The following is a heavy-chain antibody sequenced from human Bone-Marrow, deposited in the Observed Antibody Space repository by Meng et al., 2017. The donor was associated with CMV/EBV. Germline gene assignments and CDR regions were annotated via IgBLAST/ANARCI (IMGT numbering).Heavy chain of an antibody. D-gene: IGHD6-6*01. CDR1: GGSISSSSYY. Sequence: SETLSPTCTVSGGSISSSSYYWGWIRQPPGKGLEWIGSIYYSGSTYYNPSLKSRVTISVDTYKNQFSLEVSSVTAADTDVYYCANPRGIAARAWNWFDPWGQGTLVTVSS. V-gene: IGHV4-39*07. CDR3: ANPRGIAARAWNWFDP. J-gene: IGHJ5*01. CDR2: IYYSGST.